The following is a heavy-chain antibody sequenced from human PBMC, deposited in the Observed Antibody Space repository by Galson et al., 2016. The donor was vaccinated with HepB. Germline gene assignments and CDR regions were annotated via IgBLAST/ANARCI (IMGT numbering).Heavy chain of an antibody. Sequence: SLRLSCAASGFAFSSYWMHWVRQAPGKGLVWVSRIDYDGSSTTYADSVKGRFTISRDNAKNTLYLQMNSLRAEDTALYYCAIQWGASFDYWGQGTMVTVSS. J-gene: IGHJ4*02. V-gene: IGHV3-74*01. CDR3: AIQWGASFDY. CDR1: GFAFSSYW. CDR2: IDYDGSST. D-gene: IGHD1-26*01.